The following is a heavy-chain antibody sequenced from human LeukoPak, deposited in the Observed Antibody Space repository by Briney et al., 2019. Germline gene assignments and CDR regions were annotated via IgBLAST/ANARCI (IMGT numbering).Heavy chain of an antibody. D-gene: IGHD3-9*01. CDR2: INHSGST. J-gene: IGHJ5*02. CDR1: GGSFSGYY. Sequence: SETLSLTCAVYGGSFSGYYWSWIRQPPGKGLERIGEINHSGSTNYNPSLKSRVTISVDTSKNQFSLKLSSVTAADTAVYYCARGPYYDILTGYLYNWFDPWGQGTLVTVSS. CDR3: ARGPYYDILTGYLYNWFDP. V-gene: IGHV4-34*01.